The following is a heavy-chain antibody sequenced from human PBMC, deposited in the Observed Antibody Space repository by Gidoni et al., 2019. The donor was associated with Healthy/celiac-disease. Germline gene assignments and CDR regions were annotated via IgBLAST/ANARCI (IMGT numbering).Heavy chain of an antibody. J-gene: IGHJ4*02. CDR1: GFTFSSYA. CDR3: AKTPSLYYDYIYYFDY. D-gene: IGHD3-16*01. V-gene: IGHV3-23*01. Sequence: EVQLLESGGGLVQPGGSLRLSCAASGFTFSSYAMSWVRQAPGKGLEWVSAISGSGGSTYYADSVKGRFTISRDNSKNTLYLQMNSLRAEDTAVYYCAKTPSLYYDYIYYFDYWGQGTLVTVSS. CDR2: ISGSGGST.